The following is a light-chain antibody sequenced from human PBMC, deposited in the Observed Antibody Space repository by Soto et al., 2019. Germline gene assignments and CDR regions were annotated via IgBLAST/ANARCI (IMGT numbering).Light chain of an antibody. CDR2: EVS. CDR1: SSDVGGYNF. CDR3: SSYTSRSTLYV. Sequence: QSVLTQPASVSGSPGQSITISCTGTSSDVGGYNFVSWYQHHPGKAPQLMIFEVSNRPSGISYRFSGSKSGNTASLTISGLQAEDEADYYCSSYTSRSTLYVFGTGTKVTVL. V-gene: IGLV2-14*01. J-gene: IGLJ1*01.